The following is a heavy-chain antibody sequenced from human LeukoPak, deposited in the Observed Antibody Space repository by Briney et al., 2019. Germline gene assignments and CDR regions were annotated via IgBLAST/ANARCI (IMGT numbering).Heavy chain of an antibody. J-gene: IGHJ5*02. D-gene: IGHD6-13*01. CDR3: ARDKGYSSSWYGSYWFDP. CDR2: INPSGGST. V-gene: IGHV1-46*01. Sequence: ASVKVSCKASGYTFTDYYMDWVRQAPGQGLEWMGIINPSGGSTGYAQKFQGRVTMTRDTSTSTVYMELSSLRSEDTAVYYCARDKGYSSSWYGSYWFDPWGQGTLVTVSS. CDR1: GYTFTDYY.